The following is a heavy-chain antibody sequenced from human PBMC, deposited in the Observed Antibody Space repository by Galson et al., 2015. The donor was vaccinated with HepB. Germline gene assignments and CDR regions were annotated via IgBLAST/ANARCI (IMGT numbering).Heavy chain of an antibody. D-gene: IGHD2-15*01. Sequence: SLRLSCAGSGFTLSDSVMHWVRQAPGKGLGYVSAISTNGHNIQYANSVKGRFSIFRDIPKNSLYLQMSSLREEDTAIYYCVKGKGWLLPDHWGQGTLVIVSS. CDR1: GFTLSDSV. CDR3: VKGKGWLLPDH. V-gene: IGHV3-64D*08. J-gene: IGHJ5*02. CDR2: ISTNGHNI.